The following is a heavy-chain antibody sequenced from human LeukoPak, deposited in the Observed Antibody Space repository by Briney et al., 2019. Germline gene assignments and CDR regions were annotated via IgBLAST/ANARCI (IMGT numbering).Heavy chain of an antibody. D-gene: IGHD6-19*01. CDR3: AKRGPAGAGKSPDYFDY. CDR1: GFTFSSYV. Sequence: PGGSLRLSCAASGFTFSSYVMSWVRQAPGKGLEWVSAITGSGDNTYYADSVKGRFTISRDNFKNTLYLQMNSLRAEDTAVYYCAKRGPAGAGKSPDYFDYWGQGTLVTVSS. CDR2: ITGSGDNT. J-gene: IGHJ4*02. V-gene: IGHV3-23*01.